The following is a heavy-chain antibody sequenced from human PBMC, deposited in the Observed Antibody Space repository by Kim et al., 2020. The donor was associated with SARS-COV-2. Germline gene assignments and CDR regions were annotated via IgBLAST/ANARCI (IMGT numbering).Heavy chain of an antibody. CDR1: GGAFSGYY. D-gene: IGHD6-13*01. Sequence: SETLSLTCAVDGGAFSGYYWTWIRQPPGKGLEWIGEVNDFGSTNYNPSLKSRVTITVDLSKRQFSLKLSSVTAADTAVYHCARGGLSSSSLYYFDYWGQGTLAPVSS. CDR3: ARGGLSSSSLYYFDY. CDR2: VNDFGST. V-gene: IGHV4-34*01. J-gene: IGHJ4*02.